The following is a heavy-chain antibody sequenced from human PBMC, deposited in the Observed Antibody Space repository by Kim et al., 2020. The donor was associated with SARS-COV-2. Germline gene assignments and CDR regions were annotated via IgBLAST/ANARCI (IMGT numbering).Heavy chain of an antibody. V-gene: IGHV3-11*01. CDR3: ARENWNWAYYYYYGMDV. J-gene: IGHJ6*02. Sequence: GGSLRLSCAASGFTFSDYYMSWIRQAPGKGLEWVSYISSSGSTIYYADSVKGRFTISRDNAKNSLYLQMNSLRAEDTAVYCCARENWNWAYYYYYGMDVWGQGTTVTVSS. CDR1: GFTFSDYY. D-gene: IGHD1-7*01. CDR2: ISSSGSTI.